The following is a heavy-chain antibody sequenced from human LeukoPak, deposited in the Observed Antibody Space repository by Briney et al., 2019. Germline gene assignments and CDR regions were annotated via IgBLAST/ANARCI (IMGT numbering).Heavy chain of an antibody. J-gene: IGHJ4*01. CDR3: ARDGPIAAAALPFGY. D-gene: IGHD6-13*01. CDR1: GYTFTSYA. CDR2: INAGNGNT. Sequence: EASVKVSCKASGYTFTSYAMRWVRQAPGQRLEWMGWINAGNGNTKYSQKFQGRVTITRDTSASTAYMELSSLRSEDTAVYYCARDGPIAAAALPFGYWGQGTLVTVSS. V-gene: IGHV1-3*01.